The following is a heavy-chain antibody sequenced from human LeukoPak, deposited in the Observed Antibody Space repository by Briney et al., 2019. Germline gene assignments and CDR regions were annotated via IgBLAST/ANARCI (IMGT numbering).Heavy chain of an antibody. J-gene: IGHJ4*02. CDR2: IYYSGST. CDR3: ARVGYCSGGSCYEFDY. V-gene: IGHV4-30-4*08. CDR1: GGSISSGGYY. Sequence: PSQTLSLTCTVSGGSISSGGYYWSWIRQHPGKGLEWIGYIYYSGSTYYNPSLKSRVTISVDTSKNQFSLKLSSVTAADTAVYYCARVGYCSGGSCYEFDYWGQGTLVTVSS. D-gene: IGHD2-15*01.